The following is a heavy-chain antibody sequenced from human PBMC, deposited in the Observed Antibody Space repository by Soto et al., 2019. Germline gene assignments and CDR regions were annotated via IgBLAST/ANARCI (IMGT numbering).Heavy chain of an antibody. CDR3: AKLGSEVAFDI. Sequence: QVQLVESGGGVVQPGRSLRLSCAASGFTFSSYGMHWVRQAPGKGLEWVAVISYDGSNKYYADSVKGRFTISRDNSKNTLYLQMNSLRAEHTAVYYCAKLGSEVAFDIWGQGTMVTVSS. CDR1: GFTFSSYG. V-gene: IGHV3-30*18. J-gene: IGHJ3*02. D-gene: IGHD2-15*01. CDR2: ISYDGSNK.